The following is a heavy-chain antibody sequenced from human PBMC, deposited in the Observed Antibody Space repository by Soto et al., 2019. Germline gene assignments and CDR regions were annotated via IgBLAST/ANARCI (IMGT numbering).Heavy chain of an antibody. J-gene: IGHJ6*01. V-gene: IGHV1-46*01. CDR1: GYAFTRYY. CDR2: INPSGGST. Sequence: EAIVKVFWKASGYAFTRYYRHWGRQKPGQGLEWMGIINPSGGSTSYAQKFQGRVTMTRATFTSTVDMELSSRRPADPAALYCARDIVVMVAATRGDLGHYYGLDVWAQGTTVTGSS. D-gene: IGHD2-15*01. CDR3: ARDIVVMVAATRGDLGHYYGLDV.